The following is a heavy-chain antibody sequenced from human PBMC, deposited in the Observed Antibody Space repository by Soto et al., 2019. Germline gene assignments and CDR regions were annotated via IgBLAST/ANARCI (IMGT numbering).Heavy chain of an antibody. J-gene: IGHJ4*02. D-gene: IGHD3-22*01. V-gene: IGHV4-39*01. CDR1: GGSISSSSYY. Sequence: PSETLSLTCTVSGGSISSSSYYWGWIRQPPGKGLEWIGSIYYSGSTYYNPSLKSRVTISVDTSKNQLSLKLSSVTAADTAVYYCNYYDSSGPDYWGQGTLVTLSS. CDR2: IYYSGST. CDR3: NYYDSSGPDY.